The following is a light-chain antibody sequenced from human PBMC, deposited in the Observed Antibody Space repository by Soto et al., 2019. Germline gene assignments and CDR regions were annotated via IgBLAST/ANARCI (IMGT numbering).Light chain of an antibody. J-gene: IGKJ1*01. CDR1: QTINNNY. CDR2: GIS. CDR3: QQHGTLPRT. V-gene: IGKV3-20*01. Sequence: EIVLTQSPGTLSLSPGERATLSCRASQTINNNYLSWYQQKPGQAPRLLIYGISNRTTGIPDRFSGSGSGTDFTLTISRLEPEDFAVYYCQQHGTLPRTFGQGTKVDI.